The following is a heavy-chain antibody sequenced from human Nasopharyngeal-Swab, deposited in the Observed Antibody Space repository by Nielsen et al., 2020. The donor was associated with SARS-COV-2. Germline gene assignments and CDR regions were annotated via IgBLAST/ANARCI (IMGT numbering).Heavy chain of an antibody. CDR3: ARAYSSSWYPGYYYYGMDV. J-gene: IGHJ6*02. D-gene: IGHD6-13*01. CDR1: GGSISSYY. CDR2: IYYSGST. Sequence: SETLSLTCTVSGGSISSYYWSWIRQPPGKGLEWIGYIYYSGSTNYNPSLKSRVTISVDTSKNQLSLKLSSVTAADTAVYYCARAYSSSWYPGYYYYGMDVWGQGTTVTVSS. V-gene: IGHV4-59*01.